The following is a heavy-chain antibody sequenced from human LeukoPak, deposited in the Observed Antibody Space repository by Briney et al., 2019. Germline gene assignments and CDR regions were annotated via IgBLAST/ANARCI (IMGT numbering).Heavy chain of an antibody. CDR2: ISSSGSP. V-gene: IGHV4-39*07. D-gene: IGHD6-6*01. Sequence: PSETLSLTCIVSGGSIGRSNFYWNWVRQPPRKGLEWIGSISSSGSPYYNPSLKSRVTISVDTSNNQFSLKVTSVTAADTAVYYCARNLIENSRSSGFDSWGQGTLVTVSS. CDR1: GGSIGRSNFY. CDR3: ARNLIENSRSSGFDS. J-gene: IGHJ4*02.